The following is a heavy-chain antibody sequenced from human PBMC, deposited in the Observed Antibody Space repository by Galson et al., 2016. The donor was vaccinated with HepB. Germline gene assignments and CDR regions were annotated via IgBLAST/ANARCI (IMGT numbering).Heavy chain of an antibody. D-gene: IGHD5-18*01. CDR3: AKSGKHLWSIDY. Sequence: SLRLSCAASGFIFSSYGMHWVRQAPGKAQEWVAVISYDGSKIYYADSVKGRFTISRDNSKNTLYVQMNSLRAEDMAVYYCAKSGKHLWSIDYWGQGALVTVSS. J-gene: IGHJ4*02. CDR1: GFIFSSYG. V-gene: IGHV3-30*18. CDR2: ISYDGSKI.